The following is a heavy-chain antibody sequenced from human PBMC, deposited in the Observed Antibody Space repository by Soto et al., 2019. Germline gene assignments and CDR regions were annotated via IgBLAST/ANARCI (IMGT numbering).Heavy chain of an antibody. J-gene: IGHJ4*01. CDR3: ARGQEGAGATH. D-gene: IGHD6-25*01. CDR2: IKDGGRT. CDR1: GGSLSGYY. V-gene: IGHV4-34*01. Sequence: QVQLQQWGAGLLKPSETLSLNCAVNGGSLSGYYCSWIRQPPGKGLERIGDIKDGGRTNYSPSLTSRATISTDPSNNQFSLRLYSVTAADTGVYYYARGQEGAGATHWDHGTLVTVSS.